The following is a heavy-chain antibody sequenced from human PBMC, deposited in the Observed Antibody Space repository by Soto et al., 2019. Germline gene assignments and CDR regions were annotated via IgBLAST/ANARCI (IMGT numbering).Heavy chain of an antibody. CDR2: IWYDGSNK. CDR3: ARELIAARLPVGYYYYGMDV. D-gene: IGHD6-6*01. V-gene: IGHV3-33*01. J-gene: IGHJ6*02. Sequence: QVQLVESGGGVVQPGRSLRLSCAASGFTFSSYGMHWVRQAPGKGLEWVAVIWYDGSNKYYADSVKGRFTISRDNSKNTLYLQMNSLRAEETAVYYCARELIAARLPVGYYYYGMDVWGQGTTVTVSS. CDR1: GFTFSSYG.